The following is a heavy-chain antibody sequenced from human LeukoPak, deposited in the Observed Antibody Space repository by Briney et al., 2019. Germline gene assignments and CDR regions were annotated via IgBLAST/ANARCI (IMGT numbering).Heavy chain of an antibody. Sequence: SVKVSCKASGGTFSSYAISWVRQAPGQGLEWMGGIIPIFGTANYAQKFQGRVTITADEPTSTAYMELSSLRSEDTAVYYCARDRGHSYSDFDYWGQGTLVTVSS. CDR3: ARDRGHSYSDFDY. D-gene: IGHD5-18*01. CDR1: GGTFSSYA. CDR2: IIPIFGTA. V-gene: IGHV1-69*13. J-gene: IGHJ4*02.